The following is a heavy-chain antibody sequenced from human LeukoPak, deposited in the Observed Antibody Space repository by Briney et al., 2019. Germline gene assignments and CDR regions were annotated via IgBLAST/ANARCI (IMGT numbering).Heavy chain of an antibody. V-gene: IGHV3-48*03. J-gene: IGHJ4*02. CDR2: ISSSGSSI. D-gene: IGHD6-6*01. CDR1: GFTFSSYE. CDR3: ARAGYSSTSLLGY. Sequence: GGSLRLSCAASGFTFSSYEMNWVRQAPGKGLEWVSYISSSGSSIYYGDSVKGRFTISRDNAKNSLYLQMNSLRAEDTAVYYCARAGYSSTSLLGYWGQGTLVTVSS.